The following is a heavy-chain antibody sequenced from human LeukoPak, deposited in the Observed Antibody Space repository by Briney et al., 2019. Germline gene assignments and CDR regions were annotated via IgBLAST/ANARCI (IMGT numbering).Heavy chain of an antibody. CDR3: AREVSSELPRSWYFDY. Sequence: PGGSLRLSCAASGFTFSSYAMSWVRQAPGKGLEWVANIKQDGSEKYYVDSVKGRFTISRDNAKNSLYLQMNSLRAEDTAVYYCAREVSSELPRSWYFDYWGQGTLVTVSS. J-gene: IGHJ4*02. D-gene: IGHD5-24*01. CDR2: IKQDGSEK. V-gene: IGHV3-7*01. CDR1: GFTFSSYA.